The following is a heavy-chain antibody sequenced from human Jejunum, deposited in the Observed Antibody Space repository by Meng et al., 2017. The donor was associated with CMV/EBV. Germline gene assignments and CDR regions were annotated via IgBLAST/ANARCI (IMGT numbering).Heavy chain of an antibody. J-gene: IGHJ4*02. V-gene: IGHV3-30*01. Sequence: SGRNFMRYGMHWVRQAPGKGLEWVASISYDGSKTYYADSVGGRFAILRDNSKNTLDLQLNSLRTDDTAVYYCAAEYQLLNAPYYEYWGQGTLVTVSS. CDR1: GRNFMRYG. CDR3: AAEYQLLNAPYYEY. D-gene: IGHD6-6*01. CDR2: ISYDGSKT.